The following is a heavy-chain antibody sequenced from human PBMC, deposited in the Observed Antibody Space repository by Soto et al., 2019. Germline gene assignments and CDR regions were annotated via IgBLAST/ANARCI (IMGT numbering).Heavy chain of an antibody. D-gene: IGHD3-3*01. Sequence: GGSLRLSCAASGFTFSSYAMSWVRQAPGKGLEWVSTISGSGASIYYAVSVRGRFTISRDNSKNTLYLQMNSLRVEDSAVYFCAKDDSLEWFFPLDAWGQGTLVTVSS. CDR2: ISGSGASI. CDR1: GFTFSSYA. CDR3: AKDDSLEWFFPLDA. V-gene: IGHV3-23*01. J-gene: IGHJ5*02.